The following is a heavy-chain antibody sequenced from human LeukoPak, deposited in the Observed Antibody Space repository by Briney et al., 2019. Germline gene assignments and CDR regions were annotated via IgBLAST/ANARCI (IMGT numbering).Heavy chain of an antibody. Sequence: GGSLRLSCAASGFTFSTYSMNWVRQAPGKGLEWVSSISSSSSYIYYADSVKGRFTISRDNAKNSLYLQMNSLRAEDTAVYYCASGESILTGFDYWGQGTLVTVSS. CDR3: ASGESILTGFDY. CDR2: ISSSSSYI. J-gene: IGHJ4*02. V-gene: IGHV3-21*01. D-gene: IGHD3-9*01. CDR1: GFTFSTYS.